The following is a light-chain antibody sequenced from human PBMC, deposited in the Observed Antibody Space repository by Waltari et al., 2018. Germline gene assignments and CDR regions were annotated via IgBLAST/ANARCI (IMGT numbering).Light chain of an antibody. V-gene: IGKV3-20*01. Sequence: EIVLTQSPGTLSLSPGDGATLSCRVSESISRYLAWYQQKPGRAPRLLIYAASSRATGIPDRFSGSGSGTDFSLTISRLEPEDFAVYYCQHHLRLPATFGQGTKVEIK. CDR2: AAS. J-gene: IGKJ1*01. CDR3: QHHLRLPAT. CDR1: ESISRY.